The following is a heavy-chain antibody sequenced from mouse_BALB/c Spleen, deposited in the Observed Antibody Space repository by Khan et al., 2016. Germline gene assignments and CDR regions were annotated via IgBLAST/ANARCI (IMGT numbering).Heavy chain of an antibody. CDR1: GYTFTSYW. J-gene: IGHJ3*01. CDR2: INPSTGYT. D-gene: IGHD2-10*01. V-gene: IGHV1-7*01. CDR3: SRWAYYGNYLFAY. Sequence: QVQLQQSGAELAKPGASVKMSCKASGYTFTSYWMHWVKQRPGQGLEWIGYINPSTGYTEYNQKFKDKATLTADKSSSTAYMQRSSLTSEDSAVYYGSRWAYYGNYLFAYWGQGTLVTVSA.